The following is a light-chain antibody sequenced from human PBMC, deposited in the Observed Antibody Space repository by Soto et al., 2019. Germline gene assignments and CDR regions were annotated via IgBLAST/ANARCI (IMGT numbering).Light chain of an antibody. CDR2: GSS. V-gene: IGKV1-39*01. J-gene: IGKJ5*01. CDR3: QQFNNYPT. CDR1: QSISNH. Sequence: DIQMTQSPSSLSASVGDRVTVTCRTSQSISNHLNWYQQKPGEAPKLLIYGSSSLHYGVPSRFSGSGSGSAFTLTISSLQPEDFATYYCQQFNNYPTFGQGTRLEIK.